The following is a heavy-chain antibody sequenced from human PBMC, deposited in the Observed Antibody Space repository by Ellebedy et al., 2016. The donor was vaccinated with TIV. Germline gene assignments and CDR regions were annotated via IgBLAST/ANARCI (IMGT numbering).Heavy chain of an antibody. CDR2: IYPGDSDT. J-gene: IGHJ2*01. Sequence: GESLKISCKGSGYGFTSYWIGWVRQMPGKGLEWMGIIYPGDSDTRYSPSFQGQVTIPADKSISTAYLQWSSLKASDTAMYYCARIGPLNYYGSGSYYLAISRNWYFDLWGRGTLVTVSS. CDR3: ARIGPLNYYGSGSYYLAISRNWYFDL. V-gene: IGHV5-51*01. D-gene: IGHD3-10*01. CDR1: GYGFTSYW.